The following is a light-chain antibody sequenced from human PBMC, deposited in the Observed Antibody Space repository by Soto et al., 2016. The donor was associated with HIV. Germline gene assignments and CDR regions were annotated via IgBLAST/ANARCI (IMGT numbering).Light chain of an antibody. CDR2: AAS. J-gene: IGKJ1*01. CDR3: QQHINYPWT. CDR1: QGISSY. Sequence: DIQLTQSPSFLSASIGDRVTITCRASQGISSYLAWYQQKPGKAPKLLIYAASTLQSGVPSRFSGSGSGTEFTLTISSLQPEDFGTYYCQQHINYPWTFGQGTKVEV. V-gene: IGKV1-9*01.